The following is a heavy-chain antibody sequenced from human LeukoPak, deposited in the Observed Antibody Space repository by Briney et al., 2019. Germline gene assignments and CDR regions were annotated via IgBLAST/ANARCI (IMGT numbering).Heavy chain of an antibody. CDR2: IWYDGSNK. Sequence: LSGRSLRLSCAASGFTFSSYGMHWVRQAPGKGLEWVAVIWYDGSNKYYADSVKGRFTISRDNSKNTLYLQMNSLRAEDTAVYYCAREKYSSSWYLAHYYYYGMDVWGQGTTVTVSS. D-gene: IGHD6-13*01. J-gene: IGHJ6*02. CDR1: GFTFSSYG. V-gene: IGHV3-33*01. CDR3: AREKYSSSWYLAHYYYYGMDV.